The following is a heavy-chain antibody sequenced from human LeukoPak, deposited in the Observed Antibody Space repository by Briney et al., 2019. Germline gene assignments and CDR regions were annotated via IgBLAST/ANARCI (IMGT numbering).Heavy chain of an antibody. CDR2: INPNSGGT. CDR1: GYTFTGYY. Sequence: ASVEVSCKASGYTFTGYYMHWVRQAPGQGLEWMGWINPNSGGTNYAQKFQGRVTMTRDTSISTAYMELSRLRSDDTAVYYCARARITMVRGVLYYFDYWGQGTLVTVSS. J-gene: IGHJ4*02. CDR3: ARARITMVRGVLYYFDY. D-gene: IGHD3-10*01. V-gene: IGHV1-2*02.